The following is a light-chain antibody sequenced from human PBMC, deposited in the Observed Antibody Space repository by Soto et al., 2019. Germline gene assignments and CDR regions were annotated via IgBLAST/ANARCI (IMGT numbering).Light chain of an antibody. CDR2: GAS. CDR3: HQHNNWWT. V-gene: IGKV3-15*01. CDR1: QNVSRF. J-gene: IGKJ1*01. Sequence: EIVLPQSPATLSLSPGERATLSCRASQNVSRFLAWYQRRPGQAPRLLIYGASTRATGIPARFSGSGSGTEFTLTISSLQSEDFAVYYCHQHNNWWTFGQGTKVDIK.